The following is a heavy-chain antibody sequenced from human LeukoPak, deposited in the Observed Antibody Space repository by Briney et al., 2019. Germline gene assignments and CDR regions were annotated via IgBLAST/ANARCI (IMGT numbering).Heavy chain of an antibody. CDR2: INPNSGGT. CDR3: ARDPDGSRVYYYGSGSSL. CDR1: GYMFTSHG. D-gene: IGHD3-10*01. V-gene: IGHV1-2*02. J-gene: IGHJ4*02. Sequence: GASVKVSCKSSGYMFTSHGIHWLRQAPGQGLEWMGWINPNSGGTNYAQKFQGRVTMTRDTSISTAYMELSRLRSDDTAVYYCARDPDGSRVYYYGSGSSLWGQGTLVTVSS.